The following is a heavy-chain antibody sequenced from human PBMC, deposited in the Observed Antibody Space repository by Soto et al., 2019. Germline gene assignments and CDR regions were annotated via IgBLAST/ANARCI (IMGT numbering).Heavy chain of an antibody. CDR1: GGSISSGGYS. CDR2: IYHSGST. D-gene: IGHD2-2*03. Sequence: PLSLTCAVSGGSISSGGYSWSWIRQPPGKGLEWIGYIYHSGSTYYNPSLKSRVTISVDRSKNQFSLKLSSVTAADTAVYYCARVGWWFDPWGQGQWSPSPQ. V-gene: IGHV4-30-2*01. CDR3: ARVGWWFDP. J-gene: IGHJ5*02.